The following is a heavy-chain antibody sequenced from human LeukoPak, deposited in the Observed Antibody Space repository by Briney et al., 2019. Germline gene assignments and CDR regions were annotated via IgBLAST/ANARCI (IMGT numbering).Heavy chain of an antibody. CDR1: GGSISSSSYY. CDR3: ARVRHVDYYDSSGYQDY. V-gene: IGHV4-39*07. Sequence: SETLSLTCTVSGGSISSSSYYWGWIRQPPGKGLEWIGSIYYSGSTYYSPSLKSRVTISVDTSKNQFSLKLSSVTAADTAVYYCARVRHVDYYDSSGYQDYWGQGTLVTVSS. CDR2: IYYSGST. J-gene: IGHJ4*02. D-gene: IGHD3-22*01.